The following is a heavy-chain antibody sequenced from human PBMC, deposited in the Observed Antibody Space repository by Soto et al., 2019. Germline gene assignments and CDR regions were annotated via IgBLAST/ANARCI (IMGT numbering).Heavy chain of an antibody. CDR2: NSAYNGNT. CDR3: ARDGVQQLVPPAHLSNWFDP. V-gene: IGHV1-18*01. CDR1: GYTFTSYG. D-gene: IGHD6-13*01. Sequence: ASVKVSCKASGYTFTSYGISWVRQAPGQGLEWKGRNSAYNGNTNYAQKLQGRVTMTTDTSTSTAYMELRSLRSDDTAVYYCARDGVQQLVPPAHLSNWFDPWGQGTLVTVSS. J-gene: IGHJ5*02.